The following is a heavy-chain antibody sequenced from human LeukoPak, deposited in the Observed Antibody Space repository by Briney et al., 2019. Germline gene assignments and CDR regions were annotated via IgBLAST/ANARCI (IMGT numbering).Heavy chain of an antibody. V-gene: IGHV1-2*02. J-gene: IGHJ4*02. CDR2: INPNSGGT. CDR3: ARALLGYCSSTSCHEFDY. Sequence: ASVKVSCKASGYTFTGYYMHWVRQAPGQGLEWMGWINPNSGGTNYAQKFQGRVTMTRDTSISTAYMELSRLRSDDTAVYYCARALLGYCSSTSCHEFDYWGQGTLLTVSS. CDR1: GYTFTGYY. D-gene: IGHD2-2*01.